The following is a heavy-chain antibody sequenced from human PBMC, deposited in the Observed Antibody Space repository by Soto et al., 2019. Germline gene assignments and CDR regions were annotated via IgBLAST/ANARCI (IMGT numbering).Heavy chain of an antibody. V-gene: IGHV4-39*01. CDR2: MHYSGNT. J-gene: IGHJ4*02. D-gene: IGHD1-1*01. CDR3: ARHEGNKFDY. CDR1: GGSIISDHYY. Sequence: QPQLQESGPGLVKPSETLSLTCTVSGGSIISDHYYWAWIRQPPGKGLEWIGNMHYSGNTYQNPSLKSRVTIFVDTSKNQFSLHLSSVTAADTAVYYCARHEGNKFDYWGQGTLVTVSS.